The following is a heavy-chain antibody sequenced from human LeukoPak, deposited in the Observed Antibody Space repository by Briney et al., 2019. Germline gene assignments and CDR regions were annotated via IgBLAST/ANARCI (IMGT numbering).Heavy chain of an antibody. V-gene: IGHV6-1*01. CDR1: GDSVSSNNGA. J-gene: IGHJ4*02. CDR2: TYYRSKWYN. D-gene: IGHD6-19*01. CDR3: ARDLGNTGWYTFAY. Sequence: SQTLSLTCDISGDSVSSNNGAWNWIRQSPSRGLEWLGRTYYRSKWYNDYAGSLNGRITISPDTSKNQFSLHLNSVTPEDTAVYYCARDLGNTGWYTFAYWGQGILVTVSS.